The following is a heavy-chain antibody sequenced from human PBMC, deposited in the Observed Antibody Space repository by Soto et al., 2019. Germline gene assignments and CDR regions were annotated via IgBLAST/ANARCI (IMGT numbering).Heavy chain of an antibody. V-gene: IGHV3-48*04. J-gene: IGHJ4*02. CDR1: GFTFSTYG. CDR3: ARDPEGVYDFDY. Sequence: EVQLVESGGGLVQPGGSLRLSCAASGFTFSTYGMNWARQAPGKGLEWVAHINSGGRTTSYSDSVKGRFTISRDDAKNSLYLQMNSLRVDDTAIYFCARDPEGVYDFDYWGQGTLVTVSS. CDR2: INSGGRTT. D-gene: IGHD2-8*01.